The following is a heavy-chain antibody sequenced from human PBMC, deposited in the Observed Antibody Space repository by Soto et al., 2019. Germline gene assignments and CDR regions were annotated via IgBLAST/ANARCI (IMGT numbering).Heavy chain of an antibody. CDR1: GGTFSSYA. J-gene: IGHJ6*02. Sequence: SVKVSCKASGGTFSSYAISWVRQAPGQGLEWMGGIIPIFGTANYAQKFQGRVTITADESTSTAYMELSSLRSEDTAVYYCARGQAIFGVVIQTHYYYYGMDVWGQGTTVTVSS. D-gene: IGHD3-3*01. CDR3: ARGQAIFGVVIQTHYYYYGMDV. V-gene: IGHV1-69*13. CDR2: IIPIFGTA.